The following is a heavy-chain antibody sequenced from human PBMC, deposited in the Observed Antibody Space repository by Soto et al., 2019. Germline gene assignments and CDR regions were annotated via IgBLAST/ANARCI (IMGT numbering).Heavy chain of an antibody. V-gene: IGHV4-34*01. CDR3: ARGRLGGAAN. Sequence: QVQLQQWGTQLSKPSETLSLTCAVYGGSFSGYYWSWIRQPPGKGLEWIGEIDHSGGTNYNPALKRRVTLSVDTSNSPFSLKLSSVTAADTARYYCARGRLGGAANWGQGTLVIVSS. D-gene: IGHD3-16*01. CDR1: GGSFSGYY. J-gene: IGHJ4*02. CDR2: IDHSGGT.